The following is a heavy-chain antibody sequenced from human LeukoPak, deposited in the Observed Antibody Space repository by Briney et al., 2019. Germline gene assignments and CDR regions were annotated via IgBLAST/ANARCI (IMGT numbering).Heavy chain of an antibody. Sequence: GEPLQISCKGSGYSFTSYWIGWVRQLPGKGLEWMGIIYPGDSDTRYSPSFQGQVTISADKSISTAYLQWSSLKASDTAMYYCARALYGSGSYFDYWGQGTLVTVSS. V-gene: IGHV5-51*01. CDR1: GYSFTSYW. D-gene: IGHD3-10*01. J-gene: IGHJ4*02. CDR2: IYPGDSDT. CDR3: ARALYGSGSYFDY.